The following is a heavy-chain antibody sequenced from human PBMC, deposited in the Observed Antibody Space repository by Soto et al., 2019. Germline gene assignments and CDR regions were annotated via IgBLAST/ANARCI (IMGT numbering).Heavy chain of an antibody. CDR2: ISPASTYI. Sequence: GGLMRVCCAAAELNFEKRSGNWVRQPPGKGPEWLASISPASTYIRYADSVKGRFTISRDNARNSLSLQMMSLRADDTAMYFCAADTGDIEVVPATTWGQGTLVTVSS. CDR3: AADTGDIEVVPATT. D-gene: IGHD2-15*01. CDR1: ELNFEKRS. J-gene: IGHJ4*02. V-gene: IGHV3-21*04.